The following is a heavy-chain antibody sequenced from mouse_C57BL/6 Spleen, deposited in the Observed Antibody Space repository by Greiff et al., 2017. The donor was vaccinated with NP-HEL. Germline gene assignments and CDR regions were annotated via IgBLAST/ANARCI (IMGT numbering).Heavy chain of an antibody. CDR2: IWAGGST. CDR3: ARLEDT. V-gene: IGHV2-9*02. J-gene: IGHJ2*01. Sequence: QVQLKQSGPGLVAPSQSLSITCTVSGFSLTSYGVHWVRQPPGKGLEWLGVIWAGGSTNYNSALISRLSISKDNSKSQVFLKMNSLQTDDTARYYCARLEDTWGQGTTLTVSS. CDR1: GFSLTSYG.